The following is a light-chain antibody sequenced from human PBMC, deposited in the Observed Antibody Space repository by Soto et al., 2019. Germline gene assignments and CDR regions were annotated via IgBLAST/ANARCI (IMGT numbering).Light chain of an antibody. CDR2: EVS. V-gene: IGLV2-14*01. CDR3: SSYTSSNTWV. Sequence: QSALTQPASVSGSPGQSITISCTGTSSDVGGYNYVSWYQQHPGKVPRLMIYEVSNRPSGLSNRFSGSKSDNMASLTISGLQAEDEADYYCSSYTSSNTWVFGGGTKVTVL. CDR1: SSDVGGYNY. J-gene: IGLJ3*02.